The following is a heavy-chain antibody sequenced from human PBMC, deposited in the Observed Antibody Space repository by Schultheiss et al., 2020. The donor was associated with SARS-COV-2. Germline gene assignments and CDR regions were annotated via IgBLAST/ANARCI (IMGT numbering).Heavy chain of an antibody. V-gene: IGHV4-31*03. CDR1: GGSISSGGYY. D-gene: IGHD6-19*01. CDR3: ARGYSSGWGPTMDV. J-gene: IGHJ6*02. CDR2: IYYSGST. Sequence: TLSLTCTVSGGSISSGGYYWSWIRQHPGKGLEWIGYIYYSGSTYYNPSLKSRVTISVDTSKNQFSLKLSSVTAADTAVYYCARGYSSGWGPTMDVWGQGTTVTVSS.